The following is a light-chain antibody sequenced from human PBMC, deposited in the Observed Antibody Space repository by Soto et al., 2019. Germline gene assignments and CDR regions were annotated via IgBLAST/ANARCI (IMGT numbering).Light chain of an antibody. CDR1: SSNIGAHYD. CDR3: QSYDFSLTGVV. CDR2: GNK. J-gene: IGLJ2*01. Sequence: QSVLTQPPSVSGAPGQRVAISCIGPSSNIGAHYDVHWYQQLPGTAPKLLIYGNKNRPAGVPDRFSGSKSGTSASLAITGVQAEDEADYYCQSYDFSLTGVVFGGGTKVTVL. V-gene: IGLV1-40*01.